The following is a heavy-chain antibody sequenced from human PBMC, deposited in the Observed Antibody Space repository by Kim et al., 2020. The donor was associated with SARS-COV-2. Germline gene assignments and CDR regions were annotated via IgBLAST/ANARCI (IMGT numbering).Heavy chain of an antibody. Sequence: SETLSLTCSVSGGSISSYYWSWIRQPPGKGLEWIGYISYSGSTTYNPSLKSRVTISVDKSKNQFSLKLSSVSAADAAVYYCARYICGGTCYPYYFDNWGQGTLVTVSS. D-gene: IGHD2-15*01. J-gene: IGHJ4*02. CDR3: ARYICGGTCYPYYFDN. V-gene: IGHV4-59*13. CDR2: ISYSGST. CDR1: GGSISSYY.